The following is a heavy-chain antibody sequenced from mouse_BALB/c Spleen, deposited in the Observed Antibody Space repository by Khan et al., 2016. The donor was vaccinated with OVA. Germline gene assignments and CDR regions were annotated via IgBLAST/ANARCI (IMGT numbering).Heavy chain of an antibody. CDR1: GYSFTDYN. CDR3: ARTDYYGSSYYFDY. Sequence: VQLQQSGPELVKPGASVKVSCKASGYSFTDYNMFWVKQSHGKSLEWIGYIDPYNGGTSYNQKFKGKATLTVDKSSSSAFMHLSSLTSEDSAVFYCARTDYYGSSYYFDYWGQGTTLTVSS. V-gene: IGHV1S135*01. CDR2: IDPYNGGT. J-gene: IGHJ2*01. D-gene: IGHD1-1*01.